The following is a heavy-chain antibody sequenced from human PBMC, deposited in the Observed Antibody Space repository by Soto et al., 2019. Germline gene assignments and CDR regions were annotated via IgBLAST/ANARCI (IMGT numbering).Heavy chain of an antibody. Sequence: QVHLVQSGAVVENPGASVKVSCKASGYTFTNFGINWVRQAPGQGLEWMGWITPYNGNANYPQKLQSSITTTTDTTTHTAYLERRSLGADDTAVYFGSRARMFTGATHGYWAQVTRVNLS. J-gene: IGHJ4*02. CDR1: GYTFTNFG. CDR3: SRARMFTGATHGY. V-gene: IGHV1-18*04. CDR2: ITPYNGNA. D-gene: IGHD3-10*02.